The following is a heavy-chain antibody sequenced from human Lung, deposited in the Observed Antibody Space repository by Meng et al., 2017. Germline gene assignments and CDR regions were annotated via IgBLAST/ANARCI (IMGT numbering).Heavy chain of an antibody. V-gene: IGHV4-4*02. J-gene: IGHJ5*02. Sequence: PCAATTPCRSVLGCAFWIGDVCVGVPQSTGRGREWIGEIYHSGRTKYNPSLESRATISLDKSQNHFSLKVNSVTAADTAVYYCVRGGQDQAYYDFWSGPFDPWGQGTLVTVSS. CDR2: IYHSGRT. CDR3: VRGGQDQAYYDFWSGPFDP. D-gene: IGHD3-3*01. CDR1: GCAFWIGDV.